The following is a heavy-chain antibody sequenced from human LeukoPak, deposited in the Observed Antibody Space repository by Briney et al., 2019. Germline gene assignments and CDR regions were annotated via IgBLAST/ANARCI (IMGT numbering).Heavy chain of an antibody. J-gene: IGHJ4*02. CDR1: GGSISSYY. CDR3: ARGYGSGSFPLDY. D-gene: IGHD3-10*01. V-gene: IGHV4-4*07. CDR2: MYPSGET. Sequence: SETLSLTCTVSGGSISSYYWSWIRQPAGKGLEWIGRMYPSGETNYNPTLKSRVAISLDTSKNQFSLNLSSETAADTAVYYCARGYGSGSFPLDYWGQGTLVTVSS.